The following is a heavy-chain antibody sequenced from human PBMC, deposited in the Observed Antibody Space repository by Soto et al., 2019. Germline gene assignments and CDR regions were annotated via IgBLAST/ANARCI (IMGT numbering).Heavy chain of an antibody. J-gene: IGHJ5*02. CDR3: ARGYWSSTICYIWDNWFDP. D-gene: IGHD2-2*02. Sequence: QVQLQESGPGLVKPSETLSLTCTVSGGSISSYYWSWIRQPPGKGLEWIGYIYYSGSTNYNPSLKSRVTISVDTSKNQFSLKLSSVTAADTAAYYCARGYWSSTICYIWDNWFDPWGQGTLVTVSS. CDR2: IYYSGST. V-gene: IGHV4-59*01. CDR1: GGSISSYY.